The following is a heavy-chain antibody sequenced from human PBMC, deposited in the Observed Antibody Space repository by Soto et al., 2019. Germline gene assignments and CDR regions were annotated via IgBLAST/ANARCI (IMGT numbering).Heavy chain of an antibody. CDR2: IYYSGST. D-gene: IGHD3-16*01. J-gene: IGHJ5*01. CDR3: AMIPVETYMIYFFDP. Sequence: SETLSLPCTVSGDSVTSGNYSWCWIRQPPGKGLEWIGHIYYSGSTNYRPSLKRRGNISLDTSNNQFSLTVTSVTAADTAVHYRAMIPVETYMIYFFDPWGQGTLVTV. V-gene: IGHV4-61*01. CDR1: GDSVTSGNYS.